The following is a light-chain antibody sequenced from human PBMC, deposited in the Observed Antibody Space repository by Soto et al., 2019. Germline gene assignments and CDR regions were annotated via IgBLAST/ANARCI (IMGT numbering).Light chain of an antibody. J-gene: IGLJ2*01. V-gene: IGLV1-51*02. Sequence: QCVLTQPPSVSAAPGQKVTISCSGSASNIGNNYVSWYQQLPGTAPKLLIYENYERPSGIPDRFSGSKSGTSATLGITGLQTGDEADYYCGAWDNSLTGGVFGGGTKLTVL. CDR2: ENY. CDR1: ASNIGNNY. CDR3: GAWDNSLTGGV.